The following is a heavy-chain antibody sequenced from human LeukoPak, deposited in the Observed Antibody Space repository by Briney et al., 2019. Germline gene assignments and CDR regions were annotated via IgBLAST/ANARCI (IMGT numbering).Heavy chain of an antibody. CDR2: IKTDGSEK. D-gene: IGHD6-13*01. J-gene: IGHJ5*02. CDR1: GFTVSSNY. Sequence: GGSLRLSCAVSGFTVSSNYMSWVRQAPGKGLQWVANIKTDGSEKYYVDSVKGRFTISRDNAKNSLYLQMNSLRAEDTAVYYCAREPRQIAAAKINWFDPWGQGTLVTVSS. CDR3: AREPRQIAAAKINWFDP. V-gene: IGHV3-7*01.